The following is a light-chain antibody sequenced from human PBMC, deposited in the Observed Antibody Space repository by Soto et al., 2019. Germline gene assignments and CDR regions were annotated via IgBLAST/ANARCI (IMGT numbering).Light chain of an antibody. CDR3: LEHKSYQWT. J-gene: IGKJ1*01. Sequence: DIQLPHSPSTLSASVGDRVTITCRASQSISSWLAWYQQKPGHAPKRLIYAASTLQSGVPSRFSGSGSGTEFSLTIDTLEPEDFATYFCLEHKSYQWTFGQGTKVDVK. CDR2: AAS. V-gene: IGKV1-5*01. CDR1: QSISSW.